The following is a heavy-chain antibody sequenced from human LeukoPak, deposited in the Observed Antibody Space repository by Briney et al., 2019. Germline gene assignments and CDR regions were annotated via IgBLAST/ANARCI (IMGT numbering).Heavy chain of an antibody. CDR3: ARETWYSSSLAFDY. CDR2: IYYSGST. D-gene: IGHD6-13*01. Sequence: PSETLSLTCTVSGGSISSYYWSWIRQPPGKGLEWIGYIYYSGSTNYNPSLKSRVTISVDTSKNRFSLKLSSVTAADTAVYYCARETWYSSSLAFDYWGQGTLVTVSS. V-gene: IGHV4-59*01. J-gene: IGHJ4*02. CDR1: GGSISSYY.